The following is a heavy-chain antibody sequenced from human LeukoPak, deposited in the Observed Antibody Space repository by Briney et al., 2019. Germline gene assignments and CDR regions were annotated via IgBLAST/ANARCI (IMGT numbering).Heavy chain of an antibody. V-gene: IGHV3-33*01. Sequence: GGSLRLSCAASGFTFSSYGMHWVRQAPGKGLEWVAVIWNDGSKSNYPDSVKGRFTISRDDSKNTLFLQMSSLSVEDTAVYYCARFRSGWYMDYWGQGTLVTVSS. CDR3: ARFRSGWYMDY. CDR2: IWNDGSKS. D-gene: IGHD6-19*01. CDR1: GFTFSSYG. J-gene: IGHJ4*02.